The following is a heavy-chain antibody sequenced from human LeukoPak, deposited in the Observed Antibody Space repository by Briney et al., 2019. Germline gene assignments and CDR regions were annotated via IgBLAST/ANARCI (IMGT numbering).Heavy chain of an antibody. CDR1: GFTFSNYA. V-gene: IGHV3-23*05. D-gene: IGHD5-24*01. Sequence: GGSLRLSCAASGFTFSNYAMNWVRQAPGKGLEWVSTSSSGETTYYADSVTGHFTISRDNSKNTLFLQLNNLRAAHTAVFYFATALAYKSGYNEGFYILGQGKMVTVSS. CDR3: ATALAYKSGYNEGFYI. J-gene: IGHJ3*02. CDR2: SSSGETT.